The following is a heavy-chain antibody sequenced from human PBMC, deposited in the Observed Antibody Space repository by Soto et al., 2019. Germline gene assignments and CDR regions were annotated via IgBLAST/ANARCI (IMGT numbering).Heavy chain of an antibody. Sequence: ASVKVSCKASGYTFIKYFIHWVRQAPGQGLEWMAIAHPTNGETTYAQNFQGRVTVTSDTSTSTVHMELSSLRSEDTAIYYCAREEIGGSPSCTYYCGQGPRVTVS. CDR1: GYTFIKYF. J-gene: IGHJ4*02. D-gene: IGHD2-2*01. V-gene: IGHV1-46*01. CDR2: AHPTNGET. CDR3: AREEIGGSPSCTYY.